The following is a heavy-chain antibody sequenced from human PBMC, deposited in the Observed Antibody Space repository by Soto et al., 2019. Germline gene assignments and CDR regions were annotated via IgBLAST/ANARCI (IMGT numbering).Heavy chain of an antibody. CDR1: GDSVSSNSAA. CDR3: ARALWYYDILTGYGFDY. D-gene: IGHD3-9*01. V-gene: IGHV6-1*01. CDR2: TYYRSKWYN. J-gene: IGHJ4*02. Sequence: SQTLSLTCAISGDSVSSNSAAWNWIRQSPSRGLEWLGRTYYRSKWYNDYAVSVKSRITINPDTSKNQFSLQLNSVTPEDTAVYYCARALWYYDILTGYGFDYWGQGTLVTVSS.